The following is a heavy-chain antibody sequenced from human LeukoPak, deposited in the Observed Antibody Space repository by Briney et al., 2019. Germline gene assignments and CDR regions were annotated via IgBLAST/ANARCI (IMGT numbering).Heavy chain of an antibody. CDR3: ATPPIFGVVYYYMDV. CDR1: GGTFSSYA. D-gene: IGHD3-3*02. J-gene: IGHJ6*03. Sequence: GSSVKVSCKASGGTFSSYAISWVRQAPGQGLEWMGGIIPIFGTANYAQKFQGRVTITADESTSTAYMELSSLRSEDTAVYYCATPPIFGVVYYYMDVWGKGTTVTVSS. CDR2: IIPIFGTA. V-gene: IGHV1-69*01.